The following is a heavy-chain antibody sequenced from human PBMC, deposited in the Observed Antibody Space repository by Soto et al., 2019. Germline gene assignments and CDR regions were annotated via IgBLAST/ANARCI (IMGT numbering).Heavy chain of an antibody. D-gene: IGHD6-19*01. V-gene: IGHV3-23*01. J-gene: IGHJ4*02. Sequence: GASLRLSCAASGFTFSRYALSSVRQAPGKGLEWVSAISGSGGSTYYADSVKGRFTISRDNSKNTLYLQMNSLRAEDTAVYYCAKVKEGKQWLVPGVFDYWGQGTLVTVSS. CDR1: GFTFSRYA. CDR2: ISGSGGST. CDR3: AKVKEGKQWLVPGVFDY.